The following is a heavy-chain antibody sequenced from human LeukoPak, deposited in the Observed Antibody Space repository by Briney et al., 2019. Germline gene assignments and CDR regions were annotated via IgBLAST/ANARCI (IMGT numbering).Heavy chain of an antibody. D-gene: IGHD3-3*01. Sequence: ASVKVSCKASGYTFTVYYMHWVRQAPGQGLEWLGWINPNSGGTNYAQNIQGRVTMTRDTSISRAYMELSRLTSDDTAVYYCARDPDYSNFWSDYYPNWFDPWGQGTLITVSS. CDR1: GYTFTVYY. CDR2: INPNSGGT. V-gene: IGHV1-2*02. CDR3: ARDPDYSNFWSDYYPNWFDP. J-gene: IGHJ5*02.